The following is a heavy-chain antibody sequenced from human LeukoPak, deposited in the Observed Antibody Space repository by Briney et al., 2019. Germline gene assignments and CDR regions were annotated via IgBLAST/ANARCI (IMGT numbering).Heavy chain of an antibody. D-gene: IGHD2-21*02. CDR2: ISDDGRRK. CDR1: GFSFISYG. CDR3: ARVANCGGDCYGLDY. V-gene: IGHV3-30*03. Sequence: GGSLRLSCAASGFSFISYGMHWVRQAPGKGLEWVGVISDDGRRKDYADSVKGRFTISRDNSKDTLYLQMNSLRAEDTAVYYCARVANCGGDCYGLDYWGQGTLVTVSS. J-gene: IGHJ4*02.